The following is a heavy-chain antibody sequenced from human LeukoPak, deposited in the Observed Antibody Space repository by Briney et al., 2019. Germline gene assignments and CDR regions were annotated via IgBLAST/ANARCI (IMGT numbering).Heavy chain of an antibody. J-gene: IGHJ6*04. CDR1: GFTFSSYG. D-gene: IGHD2-2*01. CDR3: AREHVCSSTSCSYYYYYGMDV. Sequence: GGYLRLYCAASGFTFSSYGMHWVRQAPGKGLEWVAVIWYDGSNKYYADSGKGRFTISRDNSKNTLYLQMNSLRAEDTAVYYCAREHVCSSTSCSYYYYYGMDVWGKGTTVTVSS. CDR2: IWYDGSNK. V-gene: IGHV3-33*01.